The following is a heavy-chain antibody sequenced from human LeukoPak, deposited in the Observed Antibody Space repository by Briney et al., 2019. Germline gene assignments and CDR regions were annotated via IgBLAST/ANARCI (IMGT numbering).Heavy chain of an antibody. CDR1: GFTFSTYA. CDR3: AKSGITGTTRYFDY. Sequence: PGGSLRLSCAASGFTFSTYALHWVRQAPGKGLEWVAVISYDGSNKYYADSVKGRFTISRDNSKNTLYLQMNSLRAEDTAVYYCAKSGITGTTRYFDYWGQGTLVTVSS. J-gene: IGHJ4*02. D-gene: IGHD1-20*01. V-gene: IGHV3-30*18. CDR2: ISYDGSNK.